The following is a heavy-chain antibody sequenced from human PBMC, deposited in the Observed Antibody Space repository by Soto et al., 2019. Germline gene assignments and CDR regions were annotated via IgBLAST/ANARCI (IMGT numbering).Heavy chain of an antibody. CDR3: ARHIYSSSAGFDY. CDR2: IYYSGLT. J-gene: IGHJ4*02. Sequence: QLQLQESGPGLVKPSETLSLTCTVSGGSISSSSYYWGWIRQPPGKGLEWIGSIYYSGLTYYNTSLKSRVTIAVDTSKNQFSLKLSSVTAADTAVYYCARHIYSSSAGFDYWGQGTLVTVSS. V-gene: IGHV4-39*01. D-gene: IGHD6-6*01. CDR1: GGSISSSSYY.